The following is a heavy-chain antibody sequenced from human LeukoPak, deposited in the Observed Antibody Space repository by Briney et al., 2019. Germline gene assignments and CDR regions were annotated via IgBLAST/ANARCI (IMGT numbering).Heavy chain of an antibody. CDR3: ARDWDVDTAMVTVDY. V-gene: IGHV3-48*01. D-gene: IGHD5-18*01. Sequence: GGSLRLSCAGSGFTFSSYRMSWVRHAPGKGLEWVSYISGSGKTIYYADSVKGRFTISRDNTKNSLYLQMNSLGAEDTAVYYCARDWDVDTAMVTVDYWGQGTLVTVSS. CDR2: ISGSGKTI. J-gene: IGHJ4*02. CDR1: GFTFSSYR.